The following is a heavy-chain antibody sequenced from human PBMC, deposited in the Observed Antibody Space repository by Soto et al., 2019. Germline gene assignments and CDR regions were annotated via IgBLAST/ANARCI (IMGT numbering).Heavy chain of an antibody. D-gene: IGHD3-9*01. CDR3: ARERRYFDWYEPADY. J-gene: IGHJ4*02. Sequence: EVQLVESGGGLVQPGGSLRLSCAASGFTFSSYSMNWVRQATGKGLEWVSYISSSSSTIYYADSVKGRFTISRDNAKNSLYLQMNSLRAEDTAVYYCARERRYFDWYEPADYWGQGTLVTVSS. V-gene: IGHV3-48*01. CDR2: ISSSSSTI. CDR1: GFTFSSYS.